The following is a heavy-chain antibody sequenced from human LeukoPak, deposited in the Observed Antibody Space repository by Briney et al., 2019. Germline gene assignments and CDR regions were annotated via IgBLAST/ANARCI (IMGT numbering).Heavy chain of an antibody. CDR3: ARDQYCSGGSCYRWFDP. J-gene: IGHJ5*02. CDR1: GFTFSSYS. Sequence: PGGSLRLSCAASGFTFSSYSMNWVRQAPGKGLEWVSYISSSSSTIYYADSVKGRFTISRDNAKNSLYLQMNSLRAEDTAVYYCARDQYCSGGSCYRWFDPWGQGTLVTVSS. V-gene: IGHV3-48*01. CDR2: ISSSSSTI. D-gene: IGHD2-15*01.